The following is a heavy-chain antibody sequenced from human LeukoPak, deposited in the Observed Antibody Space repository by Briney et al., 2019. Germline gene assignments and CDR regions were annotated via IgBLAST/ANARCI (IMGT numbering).Heavy chain of an antibody. CDR2: LYHGGNS. CDR3: ARAETYSSDWYDPFFDY. CDR1: GYSISSGYY. J-gene: IGHJ4*02. V-gene: IGHV4-38-2*02. Sequence: SETLSLTCTVSGYSISSGYYWGWIRQPPGKGLEWIGSLYHGGNSYYNPSLKSRATISVDTSKNHFSLKLRSVTAADTAVYYCARAETYSSDWYDPFFDYWGQGTLVTVSS. D-gene: IGHD6-19*01.